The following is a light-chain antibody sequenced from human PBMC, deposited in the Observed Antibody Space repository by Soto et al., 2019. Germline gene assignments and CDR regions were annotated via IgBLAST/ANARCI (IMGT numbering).Light chain of an antibody. V-gene: IGLV2-14*01. Sequence: QSALTQPASVSGSPGQSITISCTGSSSDVGAYTSVSWYQQHPGKAPKLMIYQVSNRPSGVSNRFSGSKSGNTASLTISGLQADDEADYFCSTYTGSNTPYVFGTGTKVTVL. J-gene: IGLJ1*01. CDR1: SSDVGAYTS. CDR3: STYTGSNTPYV. CDR2: QVS.